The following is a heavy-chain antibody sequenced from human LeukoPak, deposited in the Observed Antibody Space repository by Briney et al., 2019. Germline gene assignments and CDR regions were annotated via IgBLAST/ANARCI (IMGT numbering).Heavy chain of an antibody. J-gene: IGHJ1*01. CDR1: GFTFSTFA. CDR3: ARDHNSGWFNADVLEYFQH. CDR2: IKQDGSDK. Sequence: GGSLRLSCAASGFTFSTFAMIWVRQAPGKGLEWVANIKQDGSDKNYVDSVKGRFTISRDNAKNSLSLQMNSLRAEDTAVYYCARDHNSGWFNADVLEYFQHWGQGTLVTVSS. V-gene: IGHV3-7*01. D-gene: IGHD6-19*01.